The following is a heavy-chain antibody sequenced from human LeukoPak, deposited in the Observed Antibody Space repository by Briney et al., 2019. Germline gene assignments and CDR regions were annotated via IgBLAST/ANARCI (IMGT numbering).Heavy chain of an antibody. Sequence: GGSLRLSCTASGFTFGDYAMSWFRQAPGKGLEWVGRIKSKTDGGTTDYAAPVKGRFTISRDDSKNTLYLQMNSLKTEDTAVYYCTTTPILIAAPFGDYWGQGTLVTVSS. CDR2: IKSKTDGGTT. D-gene: IGHD6-13*01. V-gene: IGHV3-15*01. CDR1: GFTFGDYA. CDR3: TTTPILIAAPFGDY. J-gene: IGHJ4*02.